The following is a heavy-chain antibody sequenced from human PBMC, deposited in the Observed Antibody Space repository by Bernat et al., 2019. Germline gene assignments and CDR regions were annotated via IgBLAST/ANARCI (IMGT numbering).Heavy chain of an antibody. Sequence: EVQLVESGGGLVKPGGSLRLSCAASGFTFSSYSMNWVRQAPGKGLEWVSSISSSSSYIYYADSVKGRFTISRDNAKNSLYLQMNSLRAEDTAVYYCASPADPWGRAFDIWGQGTVVTVSS. V-gene: IGHV3-21*01. J-gene: IGHJ3*02. CDR1: GFTFSSYS. CDR2: ISSSSSYI. CDR3: ASPADPWGRAFDI. D-gene: IGHD3-16*01.